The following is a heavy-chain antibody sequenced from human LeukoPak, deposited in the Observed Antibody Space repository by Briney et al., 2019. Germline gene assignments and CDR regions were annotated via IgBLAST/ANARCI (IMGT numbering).Heavy chain of an antibody. V-gene: IGHV3-7*03. Sequence: PGGSLRLSCVVSGFTFSTAWMHWARQAPGKGLEWVASINHNGNVNYYVDSVKGRFTISRDNAKNSLYLQMSNLRAEDTAVYFCARGGGLDVWGQGATVTVSS. CDR1: GFTFSTAW. CDR3: ARGGGLDV. D-gene: IGHD3-16*01. CDR2: INHNGNVN. J-gene: IGHJ6*02.